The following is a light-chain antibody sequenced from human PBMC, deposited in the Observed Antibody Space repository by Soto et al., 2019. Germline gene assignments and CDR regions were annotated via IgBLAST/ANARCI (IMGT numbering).Light chain of an antibody. CDR2: GAS. CDR1: QSVSSSY. J-gene: IGKJ2*01. Sequence: ETVLTQSPGTLSLSPGESATLSCRASQSVSSSYLAWYQQKPGQAPRLLIYGASSRAPGIPDRFSGSVSGTDFTLTINRREPEDFAVYYCQQYGSSPLYTFGQGTKVEIK. V-gene: IGKV3-20*01. CDR3: QQYGSSPLYT.